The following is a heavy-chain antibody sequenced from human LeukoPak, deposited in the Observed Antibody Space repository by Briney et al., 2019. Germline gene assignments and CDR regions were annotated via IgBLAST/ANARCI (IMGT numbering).Heavy chain of an antibody. J-gene: IGHJ4*02. CDR1: GFIFSNYW. CDR2: IKPDGSEK. D-gene: IGHD6-6*01. V-gene: IGHV3-7*01. CDR3: ARGGNSSWDY. Sequence: GGSLRLSCAASGFIFSNYWMSWVRQAPGKGLEWMANIKPDGSEKYYVDSLKGRFTISRDNAKNSLYLQMNSLRVEDTAVYYCARGGNSSWDYWGQGALVTVSS.